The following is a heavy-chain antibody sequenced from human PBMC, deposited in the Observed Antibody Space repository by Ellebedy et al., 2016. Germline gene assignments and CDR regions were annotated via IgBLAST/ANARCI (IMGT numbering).Heavy chain of an antibody. CDR3: ARGRYSSHRTLDY. J-gene: IGHJ4*02. V-gene: IGHV4-34*09. CDR1: GGSFSGYY. Sequence: SETLSLTXAVYGGSFSGYYWSWIRQPPGKGLEWIGEINHSGSTNYNPSLKSRVTISVDTSKNQFSLKLSSVTAADTAVYYCARGRYSSHRTLDYWGQGTLVTVSS. D-gene: IGHD6-13*01. CDR2: INHSGST.